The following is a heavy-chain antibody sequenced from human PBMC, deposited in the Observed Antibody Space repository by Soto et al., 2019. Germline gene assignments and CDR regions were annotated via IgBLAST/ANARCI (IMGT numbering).Heavy chain of an antibody. V-gene: IGHV3-30-3*01. CDR2: ISYDGSNK. CDR1: GFTFSSYA. D-gene: IGHD3-10*01. CDR3: ARDPLWGTVMVLWYFDL. Sequence: QVQLVESGGGVVQPGRSLRLSCAASGFTFSSYAMHWVRQAPGKGLEWVAVISYDGSNKYYADSVKGRFTISRDNSKNTLYPQMNSLRAEDTAVFYCARDPLWGTVMVLWYFDLWGRGTLVTVSS. J-gene: IGHJ2*01.